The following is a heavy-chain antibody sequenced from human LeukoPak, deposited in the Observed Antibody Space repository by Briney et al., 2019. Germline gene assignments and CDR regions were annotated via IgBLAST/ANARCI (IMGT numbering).Heavy chain of an antibody. CDR1: GFSLSTYW. J-gene: IGHJ4*02. D-gene: IGHD3-16*01. V-gene: IGHV3-7*01. CDR2: IKQDESEK. Sequence: GGSLRLSCAASGFSLSTYWMSWVRQAPGKGLEWVANIKQDESEKYYVDSVKGRFTISRDNAKNSLYLQMNNLKAEDTAMYYCVRFMRGTIGGDNWGQGTLVTVSA. CDR3: VRFMRGTIGGDN.